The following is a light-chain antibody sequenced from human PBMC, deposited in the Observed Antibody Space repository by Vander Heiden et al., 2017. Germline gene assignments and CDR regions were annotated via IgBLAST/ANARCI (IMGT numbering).Light chain of an antibody. Sequence: YVSTQPPAVSVAAGQTAWFPGEGIKIGRKHVDWDRQKQGQAPVLVVDEDSDRPSGIPDRFSGSNSENTATLTITRVEAGDEADYYCQVWDSDSDLVIFGGGTKLTVL. J-gene: IGLJ2*01. CDR1: KIGRKH. CDR2: EDS. CDR3: QVWDSDSDLVI. V-gene: IGLV3-21*02.